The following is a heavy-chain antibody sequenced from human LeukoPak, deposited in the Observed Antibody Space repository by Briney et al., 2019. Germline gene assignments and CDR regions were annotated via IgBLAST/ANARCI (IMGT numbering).Heavy chain of an antibody. CDR3: ARGRGGYCSSTSCYRGWFDP. Sequence: SETLSLTCAVYGGSYSGYYWSWLRQPPGKGLEWIGEINHSGSTNYNPSLKSRVTISVDTSKNQFSLKLSSVTAADTAVYYCARGRGGYCSSTSCYRGWFDPWGQGTLVTVSS. D-gene: IGHD2-2*02. CDR2: INHSGST. J-gene: IGHJ5*02. V-gene: IGHV4-34*01. CDR1: GGSYSGYY.